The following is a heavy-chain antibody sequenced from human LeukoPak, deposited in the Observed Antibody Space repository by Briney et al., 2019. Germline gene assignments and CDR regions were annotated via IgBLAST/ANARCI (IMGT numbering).Heavy chain of an antibody. D-gene: IGHD3-16*02. Sequence: PGGSLRLSCAASGVTFSDYYMSWIRKAPGKGLEWVSYISSSGSTIYYADSVKGRFTISRDNAKNSLYLQMNSLRAEDTAVYYCARGRIGRIVKDAFDIWGQGTMVTVSS. J-gene: IGHJ3*02. CDR1: GVTFSDYY. CDR3: ARGRIGRIVKDAFDI. V-gene: IGHV3-11*01. CDR2: ISSSGSTI.